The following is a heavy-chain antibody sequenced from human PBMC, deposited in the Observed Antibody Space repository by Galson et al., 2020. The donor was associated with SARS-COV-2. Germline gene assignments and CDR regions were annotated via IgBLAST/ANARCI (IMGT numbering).Heavy chain of an antibody. J-gene: IGHJ6*02. CDR2: IYYSGST. D-gene: IGHD6-13*01. V-gene: IGHV4-39*07. Sequence: SETLSLTCTVSGGSISSSSYYWGWIRQPPGKGLEWIGSIYYSGSTYYNPSLKSRVTISVDTSKNQFSLKLSSVTAADTAVYYCAREARGAAAGTYYYYGMDVWGQGTTVTVSS. CDR1: GGSISSSSYY. CDR3: AREARGAAAGTYYYYGMDV.